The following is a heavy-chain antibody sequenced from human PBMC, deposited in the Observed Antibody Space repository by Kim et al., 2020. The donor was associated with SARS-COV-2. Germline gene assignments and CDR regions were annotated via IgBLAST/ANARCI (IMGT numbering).Heavy chain of an antibody. V-gene: IGHV4-39*07. Sequence: SQTLSLTCTVSGGSISSSSYYWGWIRQPPGKGLEWIGSIYYSGSTYYNPSLKSRVTISVDTSKNQFSLKLSSVTAADTAVYYCARDILGGYDDGMGGWG. J-gene: IGHJ6*02. D-gene: IGHD5-12*01. CDR3: ARDILGGYDDGMGG. CDR2: IYYSGST. CDR1: GGSISSSSYY.